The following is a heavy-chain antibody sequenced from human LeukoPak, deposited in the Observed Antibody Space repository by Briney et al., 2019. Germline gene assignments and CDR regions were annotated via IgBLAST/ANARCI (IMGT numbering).Heavy chain of an antibody. CDR1: GGSFSSYA. V-gene: IGHV1-69*13. CDR3: ARDLSDYGMYYFDY. Sequence: SVKVSCKASGGSFSSYAISWARLAPGQGLEWMGGIIPTSGTANYAQKFQGRVTITADESTSTAYMDLNSLRSEDTAVYYCARDLSDYGMYYFDYWGQGTLVTVSS. CDR2: IIPTSGTA. J-gene: IGHJ4*02. D-gene: IGHD4/OR15-4a*01.